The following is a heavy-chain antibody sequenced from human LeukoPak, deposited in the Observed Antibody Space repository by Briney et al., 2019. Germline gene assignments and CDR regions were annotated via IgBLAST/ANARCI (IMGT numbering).Heavy chain of an antibody. V-gene: IGHV4-39*01. CDR2: IYYSGST. CDR3: ARLHYYDSSGYSNAFDI. Sequence: PSETLSLTCTVSGGSISSSSYYWRWIRQPPGKGLEWIGSIYYSGSTYYNPSLKSRVTISVDTSKNQFSLKLSSVTAADTALYYCARLHYYDSSGYSNAFDIWGQGTMVTVSS. J-gene: IGHJ3*02. CDR1: GGSISSSSYY. D-gene: IGHD3-22*01.